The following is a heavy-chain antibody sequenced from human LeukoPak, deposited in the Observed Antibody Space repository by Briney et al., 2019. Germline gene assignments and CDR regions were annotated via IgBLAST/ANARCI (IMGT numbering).Heavy chain of an antibody. CDR1: GYTFTSYD. CDR2: MNPNSGNT. J-gene: IGHJ5*02. CDR3: ARAVYYYDSSGYYSNTFDP. Sequence: ASVKVSCKASGYTFTSYDINWVRRATGQGLEWMGWMNPNSGNTGYAQEFQGRVTMTRNTSISTAYMELSSLRSEDTAVYYCARAVYYYDSSGYYSNTFDPWGQGTLVTVSS. V-gene: IGHV1-8*01. D-gene: IGHD3-22*01.